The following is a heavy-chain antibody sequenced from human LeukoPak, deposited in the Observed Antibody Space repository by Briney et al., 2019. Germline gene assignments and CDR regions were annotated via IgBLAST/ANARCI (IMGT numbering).Heavy chain of an antibody. CDR3: ARGVLDILTGYYNAFDI. Sequence: PSETLSLTCAVYGGSFSGYYWSWIRQPPGKGLEWIGEINHSGSTNYNPSLKSRVTISVDTSKNQFSLKLSSVTAADTAVYYCARGVLDILTGYYNAFDIWGQGTMVTVSS. J-gene: IGHJ3*02. V-gene: IGHV4-34*01. CDR2: INHSGST. D-gene: IGHD3-9*01. CDR1: GGSFSGYY.